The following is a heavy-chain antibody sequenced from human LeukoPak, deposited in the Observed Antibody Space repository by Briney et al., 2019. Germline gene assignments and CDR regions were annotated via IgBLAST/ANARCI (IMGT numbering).Heavy chain of an antibody. CDR2: IKQDGSEK. J-gene: IGHJ5*02. V-gene: IGHV3-7*03. Sequence: PGGSLRLSCAASGFTFSSYWMSWVRQAPGKGLEWVANIKQDGSEKYYVDSVKGRFTISRDNAKNSLYLQMNSLRAEDTAVYYCAREISPGYSSGKIPHRKTNWFDPWGQGTLVTVSS. D-gene: IGHD6-19*01. CDR1: GFTFSSYW. CDR3: AREISPGYSSGKIPHRKTNWFDP.